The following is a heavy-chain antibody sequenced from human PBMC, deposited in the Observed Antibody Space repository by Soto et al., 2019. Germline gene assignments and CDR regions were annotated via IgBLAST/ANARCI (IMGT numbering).Heavy chain of an antibody. V-gene: IGHV2-5*02. J-gene: IGHJ4*02. CDR1: GFSLSTSRVG. CDR2: IYWDDAK. CDR3: AHADGGRSLY. Sequence: QITLKESGPTLVKPTQTLTLTCTFSGFSLSTSRVGVGWIRQPPGKALEWLAVIYWDDAKTYRPSLKSRLTITKDTSKTQVALTMTNMDPVDTSTYYCAHADGGRSLYWGQGTLVTVSS. D-gene: IGHD1-26*01.